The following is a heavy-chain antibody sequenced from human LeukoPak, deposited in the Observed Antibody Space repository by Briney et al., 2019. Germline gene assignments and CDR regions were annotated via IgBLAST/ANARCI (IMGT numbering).Heavy chain of an antibody. CDR1: GGSINNYW. V-gene: IGHV4-59*12. J-gene: IGHJ4*02. CDR2: RHSSGTT. CDR3: ARDSRGAGPDFDY. D-gene: IGHD6-19*01. Sequence: PSESLSLTCTVSGGSINNYWWAWIRQPPGKGLQWIGYRHSSGTTSYNLSLESRVTISIDMSRNQFSLKLNSVTAADTAVYYCARDSRGAGPDFDYWGQGTLVTVSS.